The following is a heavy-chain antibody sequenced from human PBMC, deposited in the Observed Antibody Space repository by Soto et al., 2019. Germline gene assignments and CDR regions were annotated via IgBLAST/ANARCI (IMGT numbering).Heavy chain of an antibody. CDR3: TTDHRVGATAYYFDY. D-gene: IGHD1-26*01. Sequence: GESLKISCAASGFTFSNAWMNWVRQAPGKGLEWVGRIKSKTDGGTTDYAAPVKGRFTISRDDSKNTLYLQMNSLKTEDTAVYYCTTDHRVGATAYYFDYWGQGTLVTVSS. V-gene: IGHV3-15*07. J-gene: IGHJ4*02. CDR1: GFTFSNAW. CDR2: IKSKTDGGTT.